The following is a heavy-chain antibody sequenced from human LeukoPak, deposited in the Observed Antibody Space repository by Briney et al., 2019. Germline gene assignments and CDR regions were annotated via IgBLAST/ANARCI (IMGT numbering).Heavy chain of an antibody. CDR3: AREGVRHQAFDI. Sequence: PSETLSLTCTVSGGSSKGGGNYWSWIRQHPGTGLGWIGYIYDSGSTDYNPSLKSRVTISLDKTKNQFSLKVNSVTAADTAVYYCAREGVRHQAFDIWGQGTLVTVSS. D-gene: IGHD2-21*01. CDR1: GGSSKGGGNY. CDR2: IYDSGST. J-gene: IGHJ3*02. V-gene: IGHV4-31*03.